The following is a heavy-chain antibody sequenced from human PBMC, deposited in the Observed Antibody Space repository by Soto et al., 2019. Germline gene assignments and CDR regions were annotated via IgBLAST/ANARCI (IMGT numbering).Heavy chain of an antibody. J-gene: IGHJ3*02. V-gene: IGHV4-34*01. CDR3: ARGLYDYVWGSYRLNAFDI. CDR2: INHSGSS. D-gene: IGHD3-16*02. CDR1: GGSFSDYY. Sequence: QVPLQQWGAGLLKPSETLSLTCAVYGGSFSDYYWNWIRQPPGKGLEWIGEINHSGSSNYNPSLKSRVTISVDTSKNQFSLKLSSVTAADTAVYYCARGLYDYVWGSYRLNAFDIWGQGTMVTVSS.